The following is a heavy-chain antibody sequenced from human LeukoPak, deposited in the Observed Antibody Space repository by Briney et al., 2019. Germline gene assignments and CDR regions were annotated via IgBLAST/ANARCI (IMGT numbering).Heavy chain of an antibody. Sequence: SETMSFSSSASGSSISSYNWCWIQQPAGKRLGWIWRIYTSGSTYYNPSLKSRVTMSIDTPKNQFSLKLSSVTAADTAVYYCARGAAGGLSWFDPWGQGTLVTVSS. CDR1: GSSISSYN. CDR3: ARGAAGGLSWFDP. CDR2: IYTSGST. J-gene: IGHJ5*02. D-gene: IGHD6-13*01. V-gene: IGHV4-4*07.